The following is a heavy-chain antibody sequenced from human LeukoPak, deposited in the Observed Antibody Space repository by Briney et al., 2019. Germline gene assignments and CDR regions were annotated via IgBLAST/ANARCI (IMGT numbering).Heavy chain of an antibody. CDR2: INPNSGGT. CDR3: ARGGELWFGELLWSTFDY. V-gene: IGHV1-2*02. CDR1: GYTFTGYY. D-gene: IGHD3-10*01. J-gene: IGHJ4*02. Sequence: SVKVSCKASGYTFTGYYMHWVRQAPGQGLEWMGWINPNSGGTNYAQKFQGRVTMTRDTSISTAYMELSRLRSDDTAVYYCARGGELWFGELLWSTFDYWGQGTLVTVSS.